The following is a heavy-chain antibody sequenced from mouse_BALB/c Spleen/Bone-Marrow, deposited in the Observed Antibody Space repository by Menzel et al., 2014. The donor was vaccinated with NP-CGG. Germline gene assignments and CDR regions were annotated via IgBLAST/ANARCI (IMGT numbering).Heavy chain of an antibody. CDR1: GFTFSSYG. Sequence: EVQLQGSGGGLVQPGGSLKLSCVASGFTFSSYGMSWVRQTPDKRLELVATINNNGGSTYYPDSVKGQFTISRDNAKNTLYLQMSSLKSEDTAMYYCARVYGWYFDVWGAGTTVTVSS. D-gene: IGHD1-1*01. J-gene: IGHJ1*01. CDR3: ARVYGWYFDV. V-gene: IGHV5-6-3*01. CDR2: INNNGGST.